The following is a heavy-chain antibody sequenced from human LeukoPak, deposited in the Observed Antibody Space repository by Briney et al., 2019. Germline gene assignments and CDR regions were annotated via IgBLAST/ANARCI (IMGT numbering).Heavy chain of an antibody. Sequence: SETLSLTCAVSGGSISSSNWWSWVRQPPGKGLEWIGEIYHSGSTNYNPSLKSRVTISVDKSKNQFSLKVNSVTAADTAVYYCARAPPYGSGWSKGVLDYWGQGTLVTVSS. CDR2: IYHSGST. J-gene: IGHJ4*02. V-gene: IGHV4-4*02. CDR1: GGSISSSNW. CDR3: ARAPPYGSGWSKGVLDY. D-gene: IGHD6-19*01.